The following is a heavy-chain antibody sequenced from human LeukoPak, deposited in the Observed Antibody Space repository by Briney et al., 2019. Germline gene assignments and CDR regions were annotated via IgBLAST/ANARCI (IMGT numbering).Heavy chain of an antibody. CDR2: IRSSSSTI. Sequence: RPGGSLRLSCAASGFTFSSYSMNWVRQAPGKGLEWVSYIRSSSSTIYYADSVKGRFTISRDNAKNSLYLQMNSLRAEDTAVYYCARRAVGIAVAGTRQIDYWGQGTLVTVSS. CDR1: GFTFSSYS. CDR3: ARRAVGIAVAGTRQIDY. D-gene: IGHD6-19*01. V-gene: IGHV3-48*04. J-gene: IGHJ4*02.